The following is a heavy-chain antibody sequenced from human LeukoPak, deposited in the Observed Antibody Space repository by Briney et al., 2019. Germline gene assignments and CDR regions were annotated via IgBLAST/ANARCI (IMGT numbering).Heavy chain of an antibody. CDR2: IWNDGTNT. CDR3: ARGLYCTSTSCYFGGGNYYYYMDV. D-gene: IGHD2-2*01. Sequence: GGSLRLSCAASEFTFSSYTMHWVRQAPGKGLEWVAVIWNDGTNTYYADSVKGRFTISRDNSKNMLYLQMNSLRAEDTAVYYCARGLYCTSTSCYFGGGNYYYYMDVWGKGTTVTVSS. V-gene: IGHV3-33*08. CDR1: EFTFSSYT. J-gene: IGHJ6*03.